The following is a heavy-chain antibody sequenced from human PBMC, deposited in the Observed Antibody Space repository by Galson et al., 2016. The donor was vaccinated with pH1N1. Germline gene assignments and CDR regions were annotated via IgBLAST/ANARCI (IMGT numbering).Heavy chain of an antibody. V-gene: IGHV3-23*01. Sequence: SLRLSCAASGFTFTNYAMGWVRQAPGKGLEWVSSISGTGISRYYADSVKGRFTISRDNSSNMLYLQMNSLRAEDTALYFCAKFAMLGKIGIHFDYWGQGTLLTVSS. CDR1: GFTFTNYA. CDR3: AKFAMLGKIGIHFDY. D-gene: IGHD2-2*01. CDR2: ISGTGISR. J-gene: IGHJ4*02.